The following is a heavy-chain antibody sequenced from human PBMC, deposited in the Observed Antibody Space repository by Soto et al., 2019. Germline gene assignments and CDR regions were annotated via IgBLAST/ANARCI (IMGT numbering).Heavy chain of an antibody. CDR2: IIPIFGTA. D-gene: IGHD2-15*01. CDR3: ARGRGYCSGGSCYSPDY. Sequence: QVQLVQSGAEVKKPGSSVKVSCKASGGTFSSHAISWVRQAPGQGLEWMGGIIPIFGTANYAQKFQGRVTITADESTSTAYMELSSLRSEDTAVYYCARGRGYCSGGSCYSPDYWGQGTLVTVSS. J-gene: IGHJ4*02. CDR1: GGTFSSHA. V-gene: IGHV1-69*01.